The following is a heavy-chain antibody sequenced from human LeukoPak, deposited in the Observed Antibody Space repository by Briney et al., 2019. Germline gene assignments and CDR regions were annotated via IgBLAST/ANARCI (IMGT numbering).Heavy chain of an antibody. CDR2: IYYSGST. Sequence: SETLSLTCTVSGGSISSSSYYWGWIRQPPGKGLEWIGSIYYSGSTYYNPSLKSRVTISVDTSKNQFSLKLSSVTAADTAVYYCARGGGAYYDFWSGYFVWFDPWGQGTLVTVSS. D-gene: IGHD3-3*01. V-gene: IGHV4-39*07. J-gene: IGHJ5*02. CDR1: GGSISSSSYY. CDR3: ARGGGAYYDFWSGYFVWFDP.